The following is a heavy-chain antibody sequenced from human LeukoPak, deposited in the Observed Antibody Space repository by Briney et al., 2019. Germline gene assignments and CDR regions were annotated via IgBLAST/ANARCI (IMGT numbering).Heavy chain of an antibody. V-gene: IGHV1-18*04. Sequence: ASVKVSCKASGYTFTSYGISWVRQAPRQGLEWMGWISAYNGNTNYAQKLQGRVTMTTDTSTSTAYMELRSLRSDDTAVYYCAREERYFDWLSGDFDYWGQGTLVTVSS. CDR1: GYTFTSYG. CDR3: AREERYFDWLSGDFDY. CDR2: ISAYNGNT. D-gene: IGHD3-9*01. J-gene: IGHJ4*02.